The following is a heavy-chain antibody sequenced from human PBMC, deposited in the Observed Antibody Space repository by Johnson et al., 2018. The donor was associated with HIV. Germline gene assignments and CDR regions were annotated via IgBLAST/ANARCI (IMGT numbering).Heavy chain of an antibody. J-gene: IGHJ3*02. Sequence: VQVVESGGGLVQPGRSLRLSCAASGFTFDDYAMHWVRQAPGKGLEWVSLISWDGGSTYYADSVKGRFTISSANAKNSLYLQMNSLRAEDTAVYYCAKDQGKAVAAPDAFDIWGQGTMVTVSS. CDR2: ISWDGGST. CDR3: AKDQGKAVAAPDAFDI. CDR1: GFTFDDYA. V-gene: IGHV3-43D*03. D-gene: IGHD6-19*01.